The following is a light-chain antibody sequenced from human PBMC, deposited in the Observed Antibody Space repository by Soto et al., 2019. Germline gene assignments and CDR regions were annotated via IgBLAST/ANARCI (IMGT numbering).Light chain of an antibody. Sequence: IVLIQSPDTLSLSPGERATLSCRASRSLSSDYLAWYQQKPGQAPRLLFYHASRRATGTPDRFSVSGSGTDFTLTISRLEPEDFAVYYCHQYDSWTFGQGTKVDI. J-gene: IGKJ1*01. CDR1: RSLSSDY. V-gene: IGKV3-20*01. CDR2: HAS. CDR3: HQYDSWT.